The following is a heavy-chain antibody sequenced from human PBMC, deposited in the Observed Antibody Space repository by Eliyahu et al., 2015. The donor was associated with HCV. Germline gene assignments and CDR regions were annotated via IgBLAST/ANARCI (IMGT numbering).Heavy chain of an antibody. CDR2: INPNSGGT. CDR3: ARGYARDSSGYYYGMDV. V-gene: IGHV1-2*02. CDR1: GYTFTGYY. D-gene: IGHD3-22*01. Sequence: QVQLVQSGAEVKKPGASVKVSCKASGYTFTGYYMHWVRQAPGQGLEWMGWINPNSGGTNYAQKFQGRVTMTRDTSISTAYMELSRLRSDDTAVYYCARGYARDSSGYYYGMDVWGQGTTVTVSS. J-gene: IGHJ6*02.